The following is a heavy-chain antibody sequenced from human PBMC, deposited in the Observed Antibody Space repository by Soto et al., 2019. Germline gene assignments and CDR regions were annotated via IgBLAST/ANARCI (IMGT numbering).Heavy chain of an antibody. D-gene: IGHD6-13*01. CDR3: ARYATYTYSSSRHNWFDP. J-gene: IGHJ5*02. V-gene: IGHV4-39*07. Sequence: SETLSLTCTVSGGSISSSSYYWGWIRQPPGKGLEWIGSIYYSGSTNYNPSLKSRVTISVDTSKKQFSLKLNSVTAADTAVYYCARYATYTYSSSRHNWFDPWGQGTLVTVSS. CDR2: IYYSGST. CDR1: GGSISSSSYY.